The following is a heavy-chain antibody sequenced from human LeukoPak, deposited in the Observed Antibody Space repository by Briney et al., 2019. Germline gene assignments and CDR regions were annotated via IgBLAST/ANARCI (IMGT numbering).Heavy chain of an antibody. D-gene: IGHD6-19*01. Sequence: SETLSLTCAVSGGSISSSNWWSWIRQSAGKGLEWIGHIYTSGSTNYNPPLKSRVTMSVDTSKNQFSLKLNSVTAADTAVYYCARNIAVAPNWFDPWGQGTLVTVSS. CDR1: GGSISSSNW. V-gene: IGHV4-4*07. CDR2: IYTSGST. CDR3: ARNIAVAPNWFDP. J-gene: IGHJ5*02.